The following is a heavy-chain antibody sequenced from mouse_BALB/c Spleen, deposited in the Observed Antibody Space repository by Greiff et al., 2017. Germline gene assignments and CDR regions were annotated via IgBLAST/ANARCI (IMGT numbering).Heavy chain of an antibody. V-gene: IGHV1S81*02. J-gene: IGHJ3*01. Sequence: QVQLQQPGAELVKPGASVKLSCKASGYTFTSYWMHWVKQRPGQGLEWIGEINPSNGRTNYNEKFKSKATLTVDKSSSTTYMQLRSLTSEDSAVYYCARSGVYYDYGFADWGQGTLVTVSA. CDR3: ARSGVYYDYGFAD. D-gene: IGHD2-4*01. CDR1: GYTFTSYW. CDR2: INPSNGRT.